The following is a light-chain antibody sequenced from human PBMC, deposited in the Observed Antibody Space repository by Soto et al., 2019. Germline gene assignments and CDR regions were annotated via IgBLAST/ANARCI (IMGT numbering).Light chain of an antibody. J-gene: IGLJ1*01. CDR3: SSYTSSSLYV. V-gene: IGLV2-14*01. CDR2: EVS. Sequence: QSLLTQPASVSGSPGQSSTISCTGTSSDVGGYNYVSWYQQHPGKAPKLMISEVSNRPAGVSNRFSGSKSGNTASLTISGLQAEDEADYYCSSYTSSSLYVFGTGTKVTVL. CDR1: SSDVGGYNY.